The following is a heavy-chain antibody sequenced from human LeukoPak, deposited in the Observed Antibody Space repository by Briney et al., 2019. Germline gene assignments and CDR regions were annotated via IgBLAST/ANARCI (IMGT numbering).Heavy chain of an antibody. CDR1: GYTFTSYD. CDR3: ARGDTVGATTFHAFDI. V-gene: IGHV1-8*03. Sequence: ASVKVSCKASGYTFTSYDINWVRQATGQGLEWMGWMNPNSGNTGYAQKFQGRVTITRNTSISTAYMELSSLRSEDTAVYYCARGDTVGATTFHAFDIWGQGTMVTVSS. J-gene: IGHJ3*02. CDR2: MNPNSGNT. D-gene: IGHD1-26*01.